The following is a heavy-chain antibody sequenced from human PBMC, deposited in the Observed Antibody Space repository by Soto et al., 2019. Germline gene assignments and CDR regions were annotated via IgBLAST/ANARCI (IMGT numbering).Heavy chain of an antibody. CDR2: MYSSGKT. D-gene: IGHD3-22*01. Sequence: QMQLQESGPGLVKPSETLSLTCTVSAGSISRSNYYWGWIRQPPGKGLEWIGSMYSSGKTYYNPSLKSRVTISVDTSKIQCSLKLTSVTAADTAVYYCARQPYDSSGDYYGAWGQGTLVTVSS. J-gene: IGHJ5*02. V-gene: IGHV4-39*01. CDR3: ARQPYDSSGDYYGA. CDR1: AGSISRSNYY.